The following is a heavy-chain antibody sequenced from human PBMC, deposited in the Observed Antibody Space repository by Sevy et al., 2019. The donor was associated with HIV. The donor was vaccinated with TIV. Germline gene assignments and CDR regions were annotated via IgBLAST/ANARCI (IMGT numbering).Heavy chain of an antibody. J-gene: IGHJ4*02. CDR3: ARDRGTSGYFDY. D-gene: IGHD1-26*01. CDR1: GGSVSSGSYY. CDR2: IYYSGST. V-gene: IGHV4-61*01. Sequence: SETLSLTCTVSGGSVSSGSYYWSWIRQPPGKGLEWIGYIYYSGSTNYNPSLKSRVTISVDTSKNQFSLKLSSVTAAGTAVYYCARDRGTSGYFDYWGQGTLVTVSS.